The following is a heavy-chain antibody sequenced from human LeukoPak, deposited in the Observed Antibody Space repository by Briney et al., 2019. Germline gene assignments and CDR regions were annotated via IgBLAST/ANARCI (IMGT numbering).Heavy chain of an antibody. V-gene: IGHV3-74*01. J-gene: IGHJ5*02. CDR2: VNSDGSGT. CDR3: AVLTGIATAA. CDR1: GFTLSSYW. Sequence: GGSLRLSCAASGFTLSSYWMHWVRQAPGKGLVWVSRVNSDGSGTRYADSVKGRFTISRDDAKNTLYLQMNSLRAEDTAVYYCAVLTGIATAAWGQGTLVTVSS. D-gene: IGHD6-13*01.